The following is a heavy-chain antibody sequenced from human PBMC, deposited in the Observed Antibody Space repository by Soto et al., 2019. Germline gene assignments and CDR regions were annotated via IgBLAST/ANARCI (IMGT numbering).Heavy chain of an antibody. D-gene: IGHD2-15*01. V-gene: IGHV4-31*03. CDR3: ARFSGLVVKRAIFDY. CDR1: GGSISSGGYN. CDR2: IYYSGST. J-gene: IGHJ4*01. Sequence: QVQLQESGPGLVKPSQTLSLTCTVSGGSISSGGYNWSWIRQHPGKGLEWIGYIYYSGSTYYNPSLKSRVIISVDTSKNPVSLKLSSVTAADTAVYYCARFSGLVVKRAIFDYWGHGTLVTVSS.